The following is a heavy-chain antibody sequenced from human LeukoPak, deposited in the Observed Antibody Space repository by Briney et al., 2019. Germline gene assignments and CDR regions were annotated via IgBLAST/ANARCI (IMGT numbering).Heavy chain of an antibody. V-gene: IGHV3-74*01. J-gene: IGHJ4*02. CDR3: ARIDSRDYFDY. CDR2: SNGDGSST. D-gene: IGHD3-9*01. Sequence: GGSLRLSCAASGFTFSGYTINWVRQAPGKGLEWVSRSNGDGSSTTYADSVKGRFTISRDNAKNTLYLQMNSLRVEDTAVYYCARIDSRDYFDYWGQGTLVTVSS. CDR1: GFTFSGYT.